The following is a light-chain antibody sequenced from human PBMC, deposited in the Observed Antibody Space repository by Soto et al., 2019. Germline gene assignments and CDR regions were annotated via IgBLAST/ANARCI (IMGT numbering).Light chain of an antibody. CDR1: SANIGSNY. J-gene: IGLJ3*02. CDR3: AAWDDSLSGGV. CDR2: RNN. Sequence: QSVLTQPPSASGTPGQRVTISCSGSSANIGSNYVYWYQQFPGTAPKLLIYRNNQRPSGVPDRFSGSKSGTSASLAISGLRSTDEADYYCAAWDDSLSGGVFGGGTQLTVL. V-gene: IGLV1-47*01.